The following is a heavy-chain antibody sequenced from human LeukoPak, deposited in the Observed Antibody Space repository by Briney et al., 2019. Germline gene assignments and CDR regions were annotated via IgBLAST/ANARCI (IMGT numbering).Heavy chain of an antibody. V-gene: IGHV1-46*01. J-gene: IGHJ5*02. D-gene: IGHD5-12*01. CDR1: GYTFTSYY. CDR2: INPSGGST. CDR3: ATRGLRAKNWFDP. Sequence: ASVKVSCKASGYTFTSYYMHWVRQAPGQGLEWMGIINPSGGSTSYAQKFQGRVTMTRDMSTSTVYMELSSLRSEDTAVYYCATRGLRAKNWFDPWGQGTLVTVSS.